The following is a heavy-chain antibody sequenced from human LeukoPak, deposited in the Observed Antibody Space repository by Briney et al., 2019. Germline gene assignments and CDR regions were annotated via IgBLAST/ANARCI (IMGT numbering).Heavy chain of an antibody. D-gene: IGHD5-24*01. CDR3: ARDKEKVGAFDI. CDR2: ISSSSSYI. V-gene: IGHV3-21*01. Sequence: GGSLRLSCAASGFTFSSYSMNWVRQAPGKGLEWVSSISSSSSYIYYADSVKGRFTISRDNAKNSLYLQMNSLRAEDMAVYYCARDKEKVGAFDIWGQGTMVTVSS. J-gene: IGHJ3*02. CDR1: GFTFSSYS.